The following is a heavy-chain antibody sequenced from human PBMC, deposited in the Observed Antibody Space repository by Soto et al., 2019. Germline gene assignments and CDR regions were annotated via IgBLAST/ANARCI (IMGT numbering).Heavy chain of an antibody. CDR1: GFTFSSYS. CDR2: ITSSSSFI. CDR3: ARERPPPCDYDGH. V-gene: IGHV3-21*01. J-gene: IGHJ4*02. D-gene: IGHD5-12*01. Sequence: EVQLVESGGGLVKPGGSLRLSCAASGFTFSSYSMNWVRQAPGKGLEWVSSITSSSSFIFYADAVKGRFAISRDNAKNSLYLQMNSLRAEDTAVYYCARERPPPCDYDGHWGQGTLVTVSS.